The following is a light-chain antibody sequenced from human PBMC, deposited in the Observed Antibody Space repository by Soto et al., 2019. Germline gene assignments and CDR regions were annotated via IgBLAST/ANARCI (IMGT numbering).Light chain of an antibody. CDR2: AAS. J-gene: IGKJ5*01. CDR3: QHRSIWPVS. V-gene: IGKV3-11*01. CDR1: QSVSSN. Sequence: EIVMTQSPATLSVSPGERATLSCRASQSVSSNLVWYQQKPGQAPRRLIYAASTRATGIPARFRGSGSGTDFTLTISSLEPEDFAVYYCQHRSIWPVSFGQGTRLEIK.